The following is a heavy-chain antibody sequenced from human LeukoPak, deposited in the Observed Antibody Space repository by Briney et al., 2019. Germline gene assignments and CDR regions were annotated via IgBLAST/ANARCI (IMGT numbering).Heavy chain of an antibody. V-gene: IGHV5-51*01. D-gene: IGHD1-14*01. J-gene: IGHJ5*02. CDR2: IYPSDSHT. CDR1: GYNFATNW. Sequence: GESLKISCAISGYNFATNWIACVRQMPGKGLEYMGIIYPSDSHTRYSPSFQGQVTISADKSLRTAYLQWTSLKVSDTAMYYCARRAVAPPDNWFDTWGQGTLVSVFS. CDR3: ARRAVAPPDNWFDT.